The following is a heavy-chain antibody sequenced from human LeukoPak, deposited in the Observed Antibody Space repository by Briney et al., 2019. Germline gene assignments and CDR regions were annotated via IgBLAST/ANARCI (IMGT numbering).Heavy chain of an antibody. CDR1: GGSISSSNYY. Sequence: SETLSLTCTVSGGSISSSNYYWGWIRQPPGKGLEWIGSIYDNGSTYYNPSLRSRVTTSVDTSKDQFSLKLSSVTAADTAVYYCARHVFYYDTNGLWFDPWGQGTLVTVSS. CDR3: ARHVFYYDTNGLWFDP. D-gene: IGHD3-22*01. CDR2: IYDNGST. J-gene: IGHJ5*02. V-gene: IGHV4-39*01.